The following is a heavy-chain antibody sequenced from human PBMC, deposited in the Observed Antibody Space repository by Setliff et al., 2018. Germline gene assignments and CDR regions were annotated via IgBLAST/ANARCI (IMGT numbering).Heavy chain of an antibody. V-gene: IGHV4-38-2*01. CDR1: GYSISSGYY. D-gene: IGHD1-26*01. Sequence: TSETLSLTCAVSGYSISSGYYWGWIRQPPGKGLEWIGSIYHSGSTYYNPSLKSRVTISVDTSKNQFSLNLSSVTAADTAVYCCARGPRYSGSYYVNYWGQGTLVTVSS. CDR2: IYHSGST. J-gene: IGHJ4*02. CDR3: ARGPRYSGSYYVNY.